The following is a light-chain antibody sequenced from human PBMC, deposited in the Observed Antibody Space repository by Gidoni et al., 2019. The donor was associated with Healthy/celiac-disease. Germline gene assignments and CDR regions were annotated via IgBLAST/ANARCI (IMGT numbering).Light chain of an antibody. CDR1: QSVSSY. CDR3: QQRSNWPLT. J-gene: IGKJ4*01. CDR2: DAS. Sequence: EIGLTQSPATLSLSPAERATLSCRASQSVSSYLAWYQQKPGQAPRLLIYDASRGSGTDFTLTISSLEPEDFAVYYCQQRSNWPLTFGGGTKVEIK. V-gene: IGKV3-11*01.